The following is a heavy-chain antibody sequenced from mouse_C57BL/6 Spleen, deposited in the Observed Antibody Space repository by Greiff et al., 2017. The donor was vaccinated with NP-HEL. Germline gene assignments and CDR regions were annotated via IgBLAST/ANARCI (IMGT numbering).Heavy chain of an antibody. CDR3: ARWEDYGKRAWFAY. Sequence: QVQLQQPGAELVKPGALVKLSCKASGYTFTSYWMHWVKQRPGRGLEWIGRIDPNSGGTKYNEKFKSKATLTVDKPSSTAYMQLSSLTSEDSAVDYCARWEDYGKRAWFAYWGQGTLVTVSA. V-gene: IGHV1-72*01. CDR1: GYTFTSYW. CDR2: IDPNSGGT. J-gene: IGHJ3*01. D-gene: IGHD2-1*01.